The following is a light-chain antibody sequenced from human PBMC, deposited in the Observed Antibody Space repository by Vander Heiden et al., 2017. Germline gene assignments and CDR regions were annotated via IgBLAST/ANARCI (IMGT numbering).Light chain of an antibody. V-gene: IGKV3D-15*01. J-gene: IGKJ4*01. CDR1: QTVTSN. Sequence: VMTQSPDTLSVSPGERATLSCRASQTVTSNLAWYQQKPGQAPRLLIYDTLIRATGIPARFSGSGYGTDFTLTISSLQSEDFAVYYCQQYEKWPPLTFGGGTKVEIK. CDR2: DTL. CDR3: QQYEKWPPLT.